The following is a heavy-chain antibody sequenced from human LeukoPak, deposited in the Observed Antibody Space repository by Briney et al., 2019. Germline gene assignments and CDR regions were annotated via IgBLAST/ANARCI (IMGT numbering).Heavy chain of an antibody. D-gene: IGHD3-22*01. V-gene: IGHV1-69*13. J-gene: IGHJ4*02. CDR1: GYTLTELS. CDR3: ARTRVYKWLLLYIDY. Sequence: ASVKVSCKVSGYTLTELSMHWVRQAPGQGLEWMGGIIPIFGTANYAQKFQGRVTITADESTSTAYMELSSLRSEDTAVYYCARTRVYKWLLLYIDYWGQGTLVTVSS. CDR2: IIPIFGTA.